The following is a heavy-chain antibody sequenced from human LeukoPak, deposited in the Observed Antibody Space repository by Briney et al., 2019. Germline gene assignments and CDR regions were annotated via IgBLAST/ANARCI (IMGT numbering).Heavy chain of an antibody. J-gene: IGHJ4*02. Sequence: PSETLSLTCAVSGGSISSSNWWSWVRQPPGKGLEWIGEIYHSGSTNYNPSLKSRVTISVDKSKYQFSLKLSSVTAADTAVYYCARLKYSSSWPRTLGGYFDYWGQGTLVTVSS. V-gene: IGHV4-4*02. D-gene: IGHD6-13*01. CDR3: ARLKYSSSWPRTLGGYFDY. CDR2: IYHSGST. CDR1: GGSISSSNW.